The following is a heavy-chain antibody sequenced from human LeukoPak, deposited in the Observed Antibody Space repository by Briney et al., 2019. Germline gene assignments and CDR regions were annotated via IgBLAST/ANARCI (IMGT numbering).Heavy chain of an antibody. CDR2: IHSVGTT. CDR1: GFTVSRNY. J-gene: IGHJ3*02. Sequence: PGGSLRLLCAASGFTVSRNYMHWVRQAPGKGLEWVSIIHSVGTTYYAHSVKGRCTISRDYSKNTLHLQMNSLRVEDTAVYYCVRSTRALVPTVDDVFDIWGEGSMVTVSS. CDR3: VRSTRALVPTVDDVFDI. V-gene: IGHV3-66*02. D-gene: IGHD1-1*01.